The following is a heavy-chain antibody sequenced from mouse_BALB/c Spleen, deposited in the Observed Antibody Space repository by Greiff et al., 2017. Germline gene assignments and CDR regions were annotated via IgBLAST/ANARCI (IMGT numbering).Heavy chain of an antibody. CDR2: ISYSGST. D-gene: IGHD2-2*01. CDR3: ARGGLRPYYFDY. V-gene: IGHV3-2*02. J-gene: IGHJ2*01. Sequence: DVKLVESGPGLVKPSQSLSLTCTVTGYSITSDYAWNWIRQFPGNKLEWMGYISYSGSTSYNPSLKSRISITRDTSKNQFFLQLNSVTTEDTATYYCARGGLRPYYFDYWGQGTTLTVSS. CDR1: GYSITSDYA.